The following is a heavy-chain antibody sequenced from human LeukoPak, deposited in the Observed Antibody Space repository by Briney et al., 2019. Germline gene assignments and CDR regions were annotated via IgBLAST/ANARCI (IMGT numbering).Heavy chain of an antibody. J-gene: IGHJ4*02. CDR1: GFTFSSYE. CDR2: ISSSGSTI. D-gene: IGHD6-19*01. V-gene: IGHV3-48*03. Sequence: GRSLRLSCAASGFTFSSYEMNWVRQAPGKGLEWVSYISSSGSTIYYADSVKGRFTISRDNSKNTLYLQMNSLRAEDTAVYYCAPWPYSSGWYVPADSFVDFDFWGQGTLVTVSS. CDR3: APWPYSSGWYVPADSFVDFDF.